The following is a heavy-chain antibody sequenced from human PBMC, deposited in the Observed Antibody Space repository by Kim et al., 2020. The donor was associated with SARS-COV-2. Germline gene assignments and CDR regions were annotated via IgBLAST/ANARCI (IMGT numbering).Heavy chain of an antibody. CDR2: IYYSGST. J-gene: IGHJ4*02. V-gene: IGHV4-39*01. Sequence: SETLSLTCTVSGGSISSSSYYWGWIRQPPGKGLEWIGSIYYSGSTYYNPSLKSRVTISVDTSKNQFSLKLSSVTAADTAVYYCARQSAPIAAAGSLPLDYWGQGTLVTFSS. CDR1: GGSISSSSYY. D-gene: IGHD6-13*01. CDR3: ARQSAPIAAAGSLPLDY.